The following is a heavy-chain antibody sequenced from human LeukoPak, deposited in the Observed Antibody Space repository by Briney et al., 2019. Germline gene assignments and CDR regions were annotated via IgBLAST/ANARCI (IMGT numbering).Heavy chain of an antibody. Sequence: PGGSLRLSCAASGFTFRSYEMNWVRQAPGKGLEWISHINSGGQTIHCADSVKGRFTISRDNAKNSLYLQMNSLRADDTAVYYCARLIRGFSSAYWGHGTLVTVSS. D-gene: IGHD5-18*01. CDR3: ARLIRGFSSAY. V-gene: IGHV3-48*03. CDR2: INSGGQTI. J-gene: IGHJ4*01. CDR1: GFTFRSYE.